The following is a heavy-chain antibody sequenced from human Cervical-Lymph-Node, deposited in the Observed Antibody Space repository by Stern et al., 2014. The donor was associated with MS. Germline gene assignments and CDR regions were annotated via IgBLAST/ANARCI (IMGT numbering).Heavy chain of an antibody. CDR1: GFNFAIHW. J-gene: IGHJ6*02. Sequence: VQLVQSGAEVRRPGESLKISCEGSGFNFAIHWIAWVRQMPGEGLEWMGLIYPDDSDTRYSPSFQGQVTISADKSISTAYLQWNSLKASDTATYYCARPALSLYGMDVWGQGTTVIVSS. CDR2: IYPDDSDT. V-gene: IGHV5-51*01. CDR3: ARPALSLYGMDV.